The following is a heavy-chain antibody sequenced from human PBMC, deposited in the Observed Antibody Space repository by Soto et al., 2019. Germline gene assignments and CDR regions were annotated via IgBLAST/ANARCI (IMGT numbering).Heavy chain of an antibody. D-gene: IGHD7-27*01. CDR3: AKDLTGDWDAFDI. V-gene: IGHV3-30*18. CDR2: ISYDGSNK. J-gene: IGHJ3*02. Sequence: QVQLVESGGGVVQPGRSLRLSCAASGLTFSSYGMHWVRQAPGKGLEWVAVISYDGSNKYYADSVKGRFTISRDNSKNTRYLQMNSLRAEDTAVYYCAKDLTGDWDAFDIWGQGTMVTVSS. CDR1: GLTFSSYG.